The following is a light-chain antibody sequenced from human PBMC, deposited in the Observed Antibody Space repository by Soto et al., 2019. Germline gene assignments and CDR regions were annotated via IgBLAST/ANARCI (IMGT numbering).Light chain of an antibody. J-gene: IGLJ3*02. V-gene: IGLV2-14*01. Sequence: QSALTQPASVSGSPGQSITISCTGTSSDVGGYNYVSWYQQYPGKAPKLMIYEVSNRPSGVSNRFSGSKSGNTASLTISGLQAEDEADYYCSSYTSNTTPVFGGGTKVTVL. CDR2: EVS. CDR3: SSYTSNTTPV. CDR1: SSDVGGYNY.